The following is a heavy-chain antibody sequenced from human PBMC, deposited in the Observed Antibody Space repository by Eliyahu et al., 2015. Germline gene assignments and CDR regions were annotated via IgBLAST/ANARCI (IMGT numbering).Heavy chain of an antibody. Sequence: EVQLVESGGGLVQPGGSLRLSCAASGXTFSSYWMSWVRQAPGKGXEWVSSISSSSSYIYYADSVKGRFTISRDNAKNSLYLQMNSLRAEDTAVYYCARDAEGSSSLFDYWGQGTLVTVSS. D-gene: IGHD6-13*01. V-gene: IGHV3-21*01. CDR2: ISSSSSYI. CDR1: GXTFSSYW. J-gene: IGHJ4*02. CDR3: ARDAEGSSSLFDY.